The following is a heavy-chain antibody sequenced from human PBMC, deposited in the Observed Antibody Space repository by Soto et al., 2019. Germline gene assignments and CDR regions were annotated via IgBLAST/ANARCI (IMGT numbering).Heavy chain of an antibody. Sequence: GGSLRLSCAASGFTFSSYGMHWVRQAPGKGLEWVAVISYDGSNKYYADSVKGRFTISRDNSKNTLYLQMNSLRAEDTAVYYCAKGKDSSSSDYFDYWGQGTLVTVSS. D-gene: IGHD6-13*01. CDR1: GFTFSSYG. CDR2: ISYDGSNK. V-gene: IGHV3-30*18. J-gene: IGHJ4*02. CDR3: AKGKDSSSSDYFDY.